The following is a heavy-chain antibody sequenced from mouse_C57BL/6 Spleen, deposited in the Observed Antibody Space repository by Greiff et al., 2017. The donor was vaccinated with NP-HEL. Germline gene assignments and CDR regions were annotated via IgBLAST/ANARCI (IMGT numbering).Heavy chain of an antibody. Sequence: QVQLQQPGAELVKPGASVKMSCKASGYTFTSYWITWVKQRPGQGLEWIGDIYPGSGSTNYNEKFKSKATLTVDTSSSTAYMQLSSLTSEDSAVYYCARPYDGYFYWYFDVWGTGTTVTVSS. CDR2: IYPGSGST. J-gene: IGHJ1*03. CDR1: GYTFTSYW. CDR3: ARPYDGYFYWYFDV. D-gene: IGHD2-3*01. V-gene: IGHV1-55*01.